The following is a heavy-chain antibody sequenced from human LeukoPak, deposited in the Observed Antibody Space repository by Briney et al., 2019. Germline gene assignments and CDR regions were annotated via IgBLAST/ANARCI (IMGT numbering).Heavy chain of an antibody. CDR3: ARDLPLASF. Sequence: GGSLRLSCEASGFTFSNSGMNWVRQAPGKGLEWVSSISSSSRYIYYADSVKGRFTISRDRAKNSLYLQMNSLRAEDTAVYYCARDLPLASFWGQGTLVTVSS. J-gene: IGHJ4*02. V-gene: IGHV3-21*01. CDR2: ISSSSRYI. CDR1: GFTFSNSG.